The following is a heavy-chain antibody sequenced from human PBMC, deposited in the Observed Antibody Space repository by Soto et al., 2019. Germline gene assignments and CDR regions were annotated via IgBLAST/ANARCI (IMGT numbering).Heavy chain of an antibody. CDR1: GFTFSSYG. Sequence: QVQVLESGGGVVQPGRSLRLSCAASGFTFSSYGMHWVRQAPGKGLEWVALVWYDGSHQYYTDSVKGRFTISRDNSKNTLYLQMNSLRAEDTAVYYCARDHRRLATAGSELDCWGQGTLVTVSS. V-gene: IGHV3-33*01. J-gene: IGHJ4*02. CDR3: ARDHRRLATAGSELDC. D-gene: IGHD1-26*01. CDR2: VWYDGSHQ.